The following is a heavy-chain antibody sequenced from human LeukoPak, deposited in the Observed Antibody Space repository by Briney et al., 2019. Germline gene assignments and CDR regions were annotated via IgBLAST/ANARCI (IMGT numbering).Heavy chain of an antibody. V-gene: IGHV1-69*04. D-gene: IGHD3-22*01. CDR3: ARDRYYYDSSGYYLKRSHLDY. J-gene: IGHJ4*02. CDR1: GGTFSSYA. CDR2: IIPILGIA. Sequence: SVKVSCKASGGTFSSYAISWVRQAPGQGLEWMGRIIPILGIANYAQKFQGRVTITADKSTSTAYMELSSLRSEDTAVYYCARDRYYYDSSGYYLKRSHLDYWGRGTLVTVSS.